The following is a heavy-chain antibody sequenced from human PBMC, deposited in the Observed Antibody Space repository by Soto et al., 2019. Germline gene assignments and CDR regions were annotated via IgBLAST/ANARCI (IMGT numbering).Heavy chain of an antibody. J-gene: IGHJ5*02. CDR1: GFTFSSYA. CDR2: ISYDGSNK. V-gene: IGHV3-30-3*01. CDR3: AREIWFGELFPWFDP. D-gene: IGHD3-10*01. Sequence: GGSLRLSCAASGFTFSSYAMHWVRQAPGKGLEWVAVISYDGSNKYYADSVKGRFTISRDNSKNTLYLQMNSLRAGDTAVYYCAREIWFGELFPWFDPWGQGTLVTVSS.